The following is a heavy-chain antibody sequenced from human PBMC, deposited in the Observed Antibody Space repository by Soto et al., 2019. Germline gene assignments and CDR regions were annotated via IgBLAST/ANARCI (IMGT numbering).Heavy chain of an antibody. D-gene: IGHD6-13*01. Sequence: QVQLQELGPGLVKPSGTLSLTCAVSGGSICSTNWWSWVRQPPGKGLEWIGEIYHSGSTNYNPSLNSRVSISVDKSKRQFSLKLSSVTAADTAVDYCARVIATVVNWFDPWGQGTLVTVSS. V-gene: IGHV4-4*02. J-gene: IGHJ5*02. CDR2: IYHSGST. CDR1: GGSICSTNW. CDR3: ARVIATVVNWFDP.